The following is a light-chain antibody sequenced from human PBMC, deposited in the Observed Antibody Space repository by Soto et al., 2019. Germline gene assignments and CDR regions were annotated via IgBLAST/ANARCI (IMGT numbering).Light chain of an antibody. J-gene: IGKJ2*01. CDR1: QSINTW. CDR2: KAS. Sequence: DIQMTQSPSTLSASVGDRVTITCRASQSINTWLAWYQQKPGKAPKLLIYKASSLGSGVPSRFSGSGSGTEFTLTISSLQPDDFAIYYCQQYNSHSSYTFGQGTKLEI. CDR3: QQYNSHSSYT. V-gene: IGKV1-5*03.